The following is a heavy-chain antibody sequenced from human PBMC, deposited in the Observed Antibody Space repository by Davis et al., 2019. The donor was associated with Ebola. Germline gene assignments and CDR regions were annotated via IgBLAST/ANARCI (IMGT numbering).Heavy chain of an antibody. CDR3: SRGYGYYYHYGMDV. V-gene: IGHV4-31*03. Sequence: LRLSCTVSGGAISSGGYYWSWIRQQPGKGLEWIGYIYHRGSTYYNPSLKSRVTMSVDTSKNQFSLRLSSVTAADTAVYYCSRGYGYYYHYGMDVWGKGTTVTVSS. CDR1: GGAISSGGYY. CDR2: IYHRGST. J-gene: IGHJ6*04. D-gene: IGHD1-1*01.